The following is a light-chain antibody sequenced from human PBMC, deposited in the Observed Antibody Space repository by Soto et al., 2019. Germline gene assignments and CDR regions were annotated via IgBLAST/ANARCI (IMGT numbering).Light chain of an antibody. CDR2: VAS. V-gene: IGKV3-15*01. CDR1: QSVSSN. CDR3: QQYISWPRT. J-gene: IGKJ2*01. Sequence: EIVMTQSPATLSVSPGETATLSCRASQSVSSNLAWYQQKPGQAPRLLIYVASTRATGIPARFTGSGSGTEFTLTISSLQSEDFAVYYCQQYISWPRTFGQGTKLEIK.